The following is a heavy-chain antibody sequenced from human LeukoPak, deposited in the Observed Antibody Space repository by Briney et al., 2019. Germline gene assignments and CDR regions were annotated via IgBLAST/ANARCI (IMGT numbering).Heavy chain of an antibody. CDR2: IHYTGTT. D-gene: IGHD3-10*01. Sequence: SGSLCLTRAVPGGSITGDYWRWIRQPPGGRLECIGYIHYTGTTNHHPPRKSRVTISVDTSKNQFSLKLSSVTAADTAIYYCARGGYYGSGNDFSFDPWAQGPLVTVPS. CDR3: ARGGYYGSGNDFSFDP. J-gene: IGHJ5*02. CDR1: GGSITGDY. V-gene: IGHV4-59*01.